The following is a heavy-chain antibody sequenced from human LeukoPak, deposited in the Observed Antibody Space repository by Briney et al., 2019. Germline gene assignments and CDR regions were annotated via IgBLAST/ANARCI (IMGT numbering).Heavy chain of an antibody. D-gene: IGHD4-17*01. CDR3: AREFLRVNAFDI. V-gene: IGHV4-30-4*08. J-gene: IGHJ3*02. CDR2: IYYSGST. Sequence: PSQTLSLTCTVSGGSISSGDYYWSWIRQPPGKGLEWIGYIYYSGSTYYKPSLKSRISMSVDMSKTQFSLKLSSVIAADTAVYFCAREFLRVNAFDIWGQGTMATVSS. CDR1: GGSISSGDYY.